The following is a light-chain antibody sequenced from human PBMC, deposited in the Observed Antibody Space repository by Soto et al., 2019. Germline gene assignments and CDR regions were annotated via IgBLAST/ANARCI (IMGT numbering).Light chain of an antibody. V-gene: IGLV1-40*01. Sequence: QSVLTQPPSVSGAPGQRVTISCTRSSSNIGAGYDVHWYQQLPGTPPKLLIYGNNNRPSGVPDRFSGSKSGTSASLAITGLQAEDEADYYCQSYDSSLSAVVFGGGTQLTVL. CDR1: SSNIGAGYD. CDR2: GNN. J-gene: IGLJ2*01. CDR3: QSYDSSLSAVV.